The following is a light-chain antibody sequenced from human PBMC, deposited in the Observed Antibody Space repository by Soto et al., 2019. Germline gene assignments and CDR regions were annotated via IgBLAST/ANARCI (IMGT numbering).Light chain of an antibody. J-gene: IGLJ2*01. V-gene: IGLV2-23*03. Sequence: QSALTQPASVSGPPGQSITISCARTSSDVGTYNLVSWYQQHPGKAPKLMIYEGTKRPSGVSNRFSGSKSGNTASLTISGLQAEDEANYYCCSYARSSTFIFGGGTKLTVL. CDR1: SSDVGTYNL. CDR3: CSYARSSTFI. CDR2: EGT.